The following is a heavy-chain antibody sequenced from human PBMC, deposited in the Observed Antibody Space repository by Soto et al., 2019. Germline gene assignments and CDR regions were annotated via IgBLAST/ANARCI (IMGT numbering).Heavy chain of an antibody. J-gene: IGHJ3*02. CDR3: ARVCPPVGYSSSACAFDI. D-gene: IGHD6-6*01. CDR2: IYHSGST. CDR1: GGSISSGGYS. Sequence: QLQLQESGSGLVKPSQTLSLTCAVSGGSISSGGYSWSWIRQPPGKGLEWIGYIYHSGSTYYNPSLKSRVTKAVDKSKNQFSLKLSSVTAEDTAVYYCARVCPPVGYSSSACAFDIWGQGTMVTASS. V-gene: IGHV4-30-2*01.